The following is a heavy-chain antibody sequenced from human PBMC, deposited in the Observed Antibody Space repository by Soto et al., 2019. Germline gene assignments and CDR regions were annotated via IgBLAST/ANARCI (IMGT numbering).Heavy chain of an antibody. Sequence: EVQLVESGGSVVRPGWSLRLSCAAFGFPFDDYGMSWVRQAPGKGLEWVSGINRDGGSTGYADSVKGRFTISRDNAKNSLYLQMNSLRAEDTAFYYCARAPGYYGDFFDYWGQGTLVTVSS. V-gene: IGHV3-20*04. CDR1: GFPFDDYG. J-gene: IGHJ4*02. CDR3: ARAPGYYGDFFDY. D-gene: IGHD4-17*01. CDR2: INRDGGST.